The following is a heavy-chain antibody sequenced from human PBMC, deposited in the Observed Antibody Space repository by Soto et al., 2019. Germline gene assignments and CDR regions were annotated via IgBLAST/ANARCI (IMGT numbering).Heavy chain of an antibody. D-gene: IGHD5-12*01. CDR2: ISGTGVGT. J-gene: IGHJ5*01. CDR3: AKGVVATPEGNWFDS. CDR1: GFSFSRYA. V-gene: IGHV3-23*01. Sequence: EVQLLDSGGGFIQRGGSLRLSCAASGFSFSRYAMSWVRQAPGKGLAWVSPISGTGVGTNYADSVKGRFTISRDNSKNTLSLQMNSLRAEDTAVYYCAKGVVATPEGNWFDSWGQGTLVTVSS.